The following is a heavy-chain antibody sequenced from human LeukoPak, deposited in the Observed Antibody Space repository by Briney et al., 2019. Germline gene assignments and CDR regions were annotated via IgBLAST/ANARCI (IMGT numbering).Heavy chain of an antibody. D-gene: IGHD3-10*01. Sequence: GGSLRLSCAASGVTFSSYSMNWVRQAPGKGLEWVSYISSASNTIYYADSVKGRFTISRDNAKNSLYLQMNSLRAEDTAMYYCARDGWFGDYNWFDPWGQGTLVTVSS. V-gene: IGHV3-48*01. CDR2: ISSASNTI. J-gene: IGHJ5*02. CDR3: ARDGWFGDYNWFDP. CDR1: GVTFSSYS.